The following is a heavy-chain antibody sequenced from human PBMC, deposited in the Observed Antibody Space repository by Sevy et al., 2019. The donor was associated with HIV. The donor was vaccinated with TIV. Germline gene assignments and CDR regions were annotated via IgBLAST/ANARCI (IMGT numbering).Heavy chain of an antibody. CDR2: IKQDGSEK. CDR1: GFTFSSYW. V-gene: IGHV3-7*03. J-gene: IGHJ3*02. CDR3: ARDGPVGMATLFGAFDI. D-gene: IGHD5-12*01. Sequence: GGSLRLSCAASGFTFSSYWMSWVRQAPGKGLEWVANIKQDGSEKYYLDSVKGGFPISRANAKNSLYLQMNSLRAEDTAVYYCARDGPVGMATLFGAFDIWGQGTMVTVSS.